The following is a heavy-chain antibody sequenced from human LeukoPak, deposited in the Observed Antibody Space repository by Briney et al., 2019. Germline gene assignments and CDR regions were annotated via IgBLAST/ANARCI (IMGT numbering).Heavy chain of an antibody. V-gene: IGHV1-18*01. CDR3: ARDGDWRGKYYYGIDV. CDR2: ISAYNGNT. CDR1: GYTFTSYG. D-gene: IGHD2-21*01. J-gene: IGHJ6*02. Sequence: GASVKVSCKASGYTFTSYGISWVRQAPGQGLEWMGWISAYNGNTNYAQKLQGRVTMTTDTSTSTAYMELRSLRSDDTAVYYCARDGDWRGKYYYGIDVWGQGTTVTVSS.